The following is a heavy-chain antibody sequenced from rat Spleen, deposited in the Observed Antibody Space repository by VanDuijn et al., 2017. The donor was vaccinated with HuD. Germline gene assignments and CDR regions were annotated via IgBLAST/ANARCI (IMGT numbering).Heavy chain of an antibody. CDR3: VRHSSTYYVMDA. Sequence: VQLKESGPGLVQPSQTLSLICTVSGFSLISNSVHWVRQAPTKGLEWVASISYDGGHTYYRDSVKGRFTISRDNAKTTLYLQMDSLRSEDTATYYCVRHSSTYYVMDAWGQGASVTVSS. CDR1: GFSLISNS. V-gene: IGHV5-29*01. D-gene: IGHD1-2*01. CDR2: ISYDGGHT. J-gene: IGHJ4*01.